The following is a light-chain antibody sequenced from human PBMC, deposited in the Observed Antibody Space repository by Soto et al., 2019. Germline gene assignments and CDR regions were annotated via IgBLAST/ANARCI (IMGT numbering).Light chain of an antibody. Sequence: EIVLTQSPGTLSLSPGERATLSCRASQSVSSSFLAWYQQKPGQAHRLLIYGASNRATGIPDRFSGSGSGTDFTLTISRLEPEDFAVYYCQQYDTSPWTFGQGTKVEIK. V-gene: IGKV3-20*01. CDR1: QSVSSSF. CDR3: QQYDTSPWT. CDR2: GAS. J-gene: IGKJ1*01.